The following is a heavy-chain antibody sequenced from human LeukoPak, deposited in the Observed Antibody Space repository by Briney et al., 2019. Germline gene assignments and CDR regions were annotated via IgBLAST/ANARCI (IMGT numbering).Heavy chain of an antibody. V-gene: IGHV3-23*01. CDR1: GFTFSSLG. D-gene: IGHD4-4*01. Sequence: GGSLRLSCAASGFTFSSLGMIWVRQAPGRGLECVSSISGSGATYYADSVKGRFTISRDNSQNTLYLQMNSLGAEDTAVYYCTSPRASNTDYWGQGTLVTVSS. CDR3: TSPRASNTDY. CDR2: ISGSGAT. J-gene: IGHJ4*02.